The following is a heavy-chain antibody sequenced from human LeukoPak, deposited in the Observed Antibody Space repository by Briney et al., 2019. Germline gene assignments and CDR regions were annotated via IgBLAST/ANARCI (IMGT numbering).Heavy chain of an antibody. V-gene: IGHV3-21*01. D-gene: IGHD3-22*01. J-gene: IGHJ4*02. CDR3: ARGITMMGFDY. Sequence: GGSLRLSCAASGFTFSSYIMNWVRQAPGKGLEWVSSISSSSSYIYYADSVKGRFTISRDNAKNSLYLQMNSLRAEDTAVYYCARGITMMGFDYWGQGTLVTVSS. CDR2: ISSSSSYI. CDR1: GFTFSSYI.